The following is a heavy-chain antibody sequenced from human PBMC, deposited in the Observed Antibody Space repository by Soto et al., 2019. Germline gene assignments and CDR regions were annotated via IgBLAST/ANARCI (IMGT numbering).Heavy chain of an antibody. D-gene: IGHD6-13*01. Sequence: ASVKVSCKASGYTFTSYAMHWVRQAPGQRLEWMGWINAGNGKTKYSQKIQGRVTITRDTSASTAYMKQSSLRSEDTAVYYFARDPYSSSWYPPGWFDPWGQGTLVTVSS. J-gene: IGHJ5*02. V-gene: IGHV1-3*01. CDR2: INAGNGKT. CDR3: ARDPYSSSWYPPGWFDP. CDR1: GYTFTSYA.